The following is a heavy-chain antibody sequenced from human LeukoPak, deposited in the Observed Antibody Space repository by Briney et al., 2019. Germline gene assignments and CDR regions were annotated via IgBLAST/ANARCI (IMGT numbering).Heavy chain of an antibody. CDR2: IKQDGSEK. V-gene: IGHV3-7*03. CDR1: GFTFSSYW. Sequence: GGSLRLSCAASGFTFSSYWMSWVRQAPGKGLEWVANIKQDGSEKYYVDSVKGRFTISRDNSKNTLYLQMNSLRAEDTAVYYCAREGAGYSSDPWGQGTLVTVSS. J-gene: IGHJ5*02. D-gene: IGHD6-19*01. CDR3: AREGAGYSSDP.